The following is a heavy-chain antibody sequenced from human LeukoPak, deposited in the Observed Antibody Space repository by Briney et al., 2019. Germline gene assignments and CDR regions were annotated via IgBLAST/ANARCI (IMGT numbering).Heavy chain of an antibody. V-gene: IGHV4-59*01. D-gene: IGHD6-25*01. Sequence: PSETLSLTCAVSGGPFSSYYWSWIRQPPGKGLEWLGYIYYSGSTHYNPSLKSRVTISVDTSNNQFSLKLTSVTAADTAVYYCARDRIVAARTYYIDYWGQGTLVTVSS. CDR1: GGPFSSYY. CDR2: IYYSGST. CDR3: ARDRIVAARTYYIDY. J-gene: IGHJ4*02.